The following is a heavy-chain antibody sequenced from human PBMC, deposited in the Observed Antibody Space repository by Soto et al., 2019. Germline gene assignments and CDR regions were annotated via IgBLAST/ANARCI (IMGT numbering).Heavy chain of an antibody. Sequence: QVQLVQSGAEVKKPGSSVKVSCKTSGGTFSSYGISWVRQAPGQGLEWMGGILPIFGTANYAQKFQGRVTITADESTSTADMELSSLRAEDTAVYYCARSKIREYYYGSYTFDYWGQGTLVTVSS. V-gene: IGHV1-69*12. D-gene: IGHD3-10*01. CDR1: GGTFSSYG. CDR2: ILPIFGTA. J-gene: IGHJ4*02. CDR3: ARSKIREYYYGSYTFDY.